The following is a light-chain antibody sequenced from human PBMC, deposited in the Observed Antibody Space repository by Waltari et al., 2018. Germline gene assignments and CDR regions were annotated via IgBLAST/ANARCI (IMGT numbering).Light chain of an antibody. CDR3: QQSYSTPWT. CDR1: QIISSY. V-gene: IGKV1-39*01. J-gene: IGKJ1*01. CDR2: AAS. Sequence: DIQMTQSPSSLSASVGDRVTITCRASQIISSYLNWYQQKPGKAPKLLIYAASSLQSGVPSRCSGSGSGTDFTLTISSLQPEDFATYYCQQSYSTPWTFGQGTKVEIK.